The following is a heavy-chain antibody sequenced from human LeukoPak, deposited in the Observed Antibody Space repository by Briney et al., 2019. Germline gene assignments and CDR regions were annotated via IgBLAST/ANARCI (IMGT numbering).Heavy chain of an antibody. D-gene: IGHD3-10*01. V-gene: IGHV4-31*03. CDR2: IYYSGST. Sequence: SQTLSLTCTVSGGSISSGGYYWSWIRQHPGKGLEWIGYIYYSGSTYYNPSLKSRVTISVDTSKNQFSLKLSSVTAADTAVYYCARDLGWFGEYYAFDIWGQGTMVTVSS. CDR1: GGSISSGGYY. CDR3: ARDLGWFGEYYAFDI. J-gene: IGHJ3*02.